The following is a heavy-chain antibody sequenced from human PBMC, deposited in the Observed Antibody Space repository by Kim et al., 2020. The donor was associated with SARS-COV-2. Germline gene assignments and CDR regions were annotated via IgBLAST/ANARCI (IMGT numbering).Heavy chain of an antibody. CDR1: GGTFSDYA. CDR3: ARGGRQLVRNLLFYYYDMDV. Sequence: SVKVSCKASGGTFSDYAINWVRQAPGQGLEWMGGIIPISGTPNYAQKFQGKITITADESTSTAYMELSSLRSEDAAVYYCARGGRQLVRNLLFYYYDMDVWGQGTTVTVSS. V-gene: IGHV1-69*13. J-gene: IGHJ6*02. CDR2: IIPISGTP. D-gene: IGHD6-6*01.